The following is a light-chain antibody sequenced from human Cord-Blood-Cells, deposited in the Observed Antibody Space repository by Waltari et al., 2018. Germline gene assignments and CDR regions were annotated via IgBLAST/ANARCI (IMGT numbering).Light chain of an antibody. Sequence: EIVLTQSPAPLSLSPGERATLSCRATQSVSSYLAWYQQKPGQAPRLPIFDASNRATGIQPRFMASGSRTDFTLPISSLDPEDFAVYDCQRLRSWLTVSGGTKGEIK. CDR3: QRLRSWLT. J-gene: IGKJ4*01. CDR2: DAS. CDR1: QSVSSY. V-gene: IGKV3-11*01.